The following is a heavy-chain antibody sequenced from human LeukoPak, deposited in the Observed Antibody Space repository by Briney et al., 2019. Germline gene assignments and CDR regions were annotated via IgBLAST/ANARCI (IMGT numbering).Heavy chain of an antibody. Sequence: SETLSLTCAVYGGSFSGYYWSWIRQPPGKGLEWIGEINHSGSTNYNPSLKSRVTMSVDTSKNQFSLKLSSVTAADTAVYYCARVIRNWNYAYFDYWGQGTLVTVS. CDR2: INHSGST. CDR1: GGSFSGYY. J-gene: IGHJ4*02. D-gene: IGHD1-7*01. CDR3: ARVIRNWNYAYFDY. V-gene: IGHV4-34*01.